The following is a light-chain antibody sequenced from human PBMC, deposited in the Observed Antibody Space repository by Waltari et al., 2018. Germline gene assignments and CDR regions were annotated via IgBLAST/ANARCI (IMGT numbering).Light chain of an antibody. CDR2: GVS. CDR1: TNYVGGYDL. CDR3: SSYAGSSTFVV. Sequence: QSALTQPASVSGSPGQSITISCTGTTNYVGGYDLVSWYQQHPGKVPKHVVYGVSKRPSGVAGVSYRFACSKSGSTAALTISGLQTEDEADYYCSSYAGSSTFVVFDGGTKLTVL. V-gene: IGLV2-23*02. J-gene: IGLJ2*01.